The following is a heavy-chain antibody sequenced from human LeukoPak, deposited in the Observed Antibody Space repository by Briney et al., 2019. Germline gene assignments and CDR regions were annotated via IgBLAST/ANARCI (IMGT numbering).Heavy chain of an antibody. CDR1: GFTFSSYW. D-gene: IGHD6-19*01. CDR2: IKQDGSEK. V-gene: IGHV3-7*01. CDR3: AKERHSSGWPNWFDP. J-gene: IGHJ5*02. Sequence: PGGSLRLSCAASGFTFSSYWMSWVRQAPGKGLEWVANIKQDGSEKYYVDSVKGRFTISRDNAKSSLFLQMNSLRAEDTAVYYCAKERHSSGWPNWFDPWGQGTLVTVSS.